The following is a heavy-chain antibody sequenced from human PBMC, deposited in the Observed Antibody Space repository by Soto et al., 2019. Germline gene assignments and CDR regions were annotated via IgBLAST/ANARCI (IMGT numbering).Heavy chain of an antibody. V-gene: IGHV3-11*01. CDR1: GFTSSDYY. CDR2: ISSSGRTI. Sequence: QVQLVESGGDLVKPGGSLRLSCAASGFTSSDYYMSWIRQAPGKGLEWVSYISSSGRTIYYADSVKGRFTISRDNAKNALYPQMNGLRAEDTAVYSCARSLGMGGDGYNWGQGTLVTVA. CDR3: ARSLGMGGDGYN. D-gene: IGHD3-16*01. J-gene: IGHJ4*02.